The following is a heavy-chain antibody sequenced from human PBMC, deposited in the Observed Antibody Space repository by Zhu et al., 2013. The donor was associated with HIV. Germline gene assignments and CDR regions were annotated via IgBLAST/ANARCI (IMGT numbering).Heavy chain of an antibody. Sequence: FQGRVTITRDTSASTAYMELSSLRSEDTAVYYCARDLSTVTDWYFDLWGRGTLVTVSS. D-gene: IGHD4-17*01. V-gene: IGHV1-3*01. CDR3: ARDLSTVTDWYFDL. J-gene: IGHJ2*01.